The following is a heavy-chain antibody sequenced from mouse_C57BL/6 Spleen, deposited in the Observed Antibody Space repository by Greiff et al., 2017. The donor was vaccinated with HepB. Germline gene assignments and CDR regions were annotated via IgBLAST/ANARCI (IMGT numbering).Heavy chain of an antibody. J-gene: IGHJ2*01. CDR2: IYPGDGDT. V-gene: IGHV1-80*01. CDR3: ARRYYGSSRDDFDY. D-gene: IGHD1-1*01. CDR1: GYAFSSYW. Sequence: VQLQQSGAELVKPGASVKISCKASGYAFSSYWMNWVKQRPGKGLEWIGQIYPGDGDTNYNGKCNGKATLTADKSSSTAFMQLSSLTSEDPAVYFCARRYYGSSRDDFDYWGQGTTLTVSS.